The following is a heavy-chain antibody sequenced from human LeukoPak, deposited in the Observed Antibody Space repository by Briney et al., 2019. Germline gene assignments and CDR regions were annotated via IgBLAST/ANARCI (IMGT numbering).Heavy chain of an antibody. CDR1: GFTYSNAW. CDR2: IKSKTDGGTT. CDR3: TTDGWYSSGWPS. J-gene: IGHJ4*02. Sequence: GGSLRLSCAASGFTYSNAWMSWVRQAPGKGLEWVGRIKSKTDGGTTDYAAPVKGRFTISRDDSKNTLYLQMNSLKTEDTAVYYCTTDGWYSSGWPSWGQGTLVTVSS. D-gene: IGHD6-19*01. V-gene: IGHV3-15*01.